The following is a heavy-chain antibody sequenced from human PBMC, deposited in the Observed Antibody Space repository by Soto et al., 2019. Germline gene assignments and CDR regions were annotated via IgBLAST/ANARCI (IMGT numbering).Heavy chain of an antibody. CDR2: ISAYNGNT. V-gene: IGHV1-18*01. D-gene: IGHD2-15*01. CDR1: GYTFTSYG. J-gene: IGHJ6*02. CDR3: ARFPDFHIVVVVAAGGMDV. Sequence: QVQLVQSGAEVKKPGASVKVSCKASGYTFTSYGISWVRQAPGQGLEWMGWISAYNGNTNYAQKLQGRVTMTTDTSTSTAYMELRSLRSDDTAVYYCARFPDFHIVVVVAAGGMDVWGQGTTVTVSS.